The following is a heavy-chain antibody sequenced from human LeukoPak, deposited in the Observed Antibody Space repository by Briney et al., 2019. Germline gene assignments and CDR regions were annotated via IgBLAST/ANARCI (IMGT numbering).Heavy chain of an antibody. V-gene: IGHV3-21*01. CDR1: GFTFSSYS. CDR2: ISSSSSYI. J-gene: IGHJ1*01. Sequence: PGRSLRLSCAASGFTFSSYSMNWVRQAPGKGLEWVSSISSSSSYIYYADSVKGRFTISRDNAKNSLYLQMNSLRAEDTAVYYCARDRGYSSSSGYFQHWGQGTLVTVSS. D-gene: IGHD6-6*01. CDR3: ARDRGYSSSSGYFQH.